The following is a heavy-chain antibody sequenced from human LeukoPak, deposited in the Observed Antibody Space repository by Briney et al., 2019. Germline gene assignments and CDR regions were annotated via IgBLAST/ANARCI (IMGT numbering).Heavy chain of an antibody. CDR2: INHSGST. V-gene: IGHV4-34*01. CDR3: ARGQGLMVRGRNWFDP. J-gene: IGHJ5*02. D-gene: IGHD3-10*01. CDR1: GGSFSGYY. Sequence: SETLPLTCAVYGGSFSGYYWSWIRQPPGKGLEWIGEINHSGSTNYNPSLKSRVTISVDTSKNQFSLKLSSVTAADTAVYYCARGQGLMVRGRNWFDPWGQGTLVTVSS.